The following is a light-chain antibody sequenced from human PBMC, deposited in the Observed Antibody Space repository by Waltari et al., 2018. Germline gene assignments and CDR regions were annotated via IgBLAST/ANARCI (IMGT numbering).Light chain of an antibody. Sequence: DIQVTQSPSSLSASVGDIVTITCRASQSMSSFLNWYQQKPGKAPRLLNSATSNLQSGGPSRFSGSGCGADCTLTINRLQPEDFATYYCLQSYSLSLFTFGPGTRVDIK. CDR1: QSMSSF. CDR3: LQSYSLSLFT. V-gene: IGKV1-39*01. CDR2: ATS. J-gene: IGKJ3*01.